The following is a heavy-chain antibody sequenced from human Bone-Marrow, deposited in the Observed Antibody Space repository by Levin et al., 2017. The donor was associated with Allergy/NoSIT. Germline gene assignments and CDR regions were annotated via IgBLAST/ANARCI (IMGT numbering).Heavy chain of an antibody. D-gene: IGHD3-10*01. CDR3: AVGGSYYQRPPYYYYYYMDV. V-gene: IGHV1-69*01. CDR2: IIPIFGTA. Sequence: KISCKASGGTFSSYAISWVRQAPGQGLEWMGGIIPIFGTANYAQKFQGRVTITADESTSTAYMELSSLRSEDTAVYYCAVGGSYYQRPPYYYYYYMDVWGKGTTVTVSS. CDR1: GGTFSSYA. J-gene: IGHJ6*03.